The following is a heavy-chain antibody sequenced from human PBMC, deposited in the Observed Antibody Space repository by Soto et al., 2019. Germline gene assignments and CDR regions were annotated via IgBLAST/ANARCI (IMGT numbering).Heavy chain of an antibody. CDR3: VKGRGQWLVRSGGDY. V-gene: IGHV3-23*01. CDR1: GFTFRNYA. CDR2: ISGGADST. D-gene: IGHD6-19*01. J-gene: IGHJ4*02. Sequence: EVQLLESGGGLAQPGGSLRLYCAASGFTFRNYAMSWVRQAPGKGLEWVSVISGGADSTYYADSVKGRFTISRDDSESTLYLQMNSLRAEDTAVYFCVKGRGQWLVRSGGDYWGQGTLVTVSS.